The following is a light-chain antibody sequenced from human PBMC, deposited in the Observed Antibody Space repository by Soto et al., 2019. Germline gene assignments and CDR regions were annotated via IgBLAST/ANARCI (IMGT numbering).Light chain of an antibody. Sequence: EIVLTQSPGALSLSPGERATLSCRASQTVRNNYLAWYQQKPGQAPRLLIYDASSRATGIPDRFSGGGSGTDFTLTISRLEPEDFAVYYCQQYSSSTGTFGQGTKVDIK. V-gene: IGKV3-20*01. J-gene: IGKJ1*01. CDR3: QQYSSSTGT. CDR1: QTVRNNY. CDR2: DAS.